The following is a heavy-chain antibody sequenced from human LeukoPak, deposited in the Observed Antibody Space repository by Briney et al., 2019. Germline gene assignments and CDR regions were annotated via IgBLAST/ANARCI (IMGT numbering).Heavy chain of an antibody. Sequence: GGSLRLSCAASGFTFSTNSMSWVRQAPGPGMERVSSISGSGCSTYYADSLTGRCTISREDSKNTLYLQMHSLRAEDTAVYYCAKEVITVTSYFDYWGQGTLVTVSS. CDR1: GFTFSTNS. CDR2: ISGSGCST. D-gene: IGHD3-22*01. V-gene: IGHV3-23*01. J-gene: IGHJ4*02. CDR3: AKEVITVTSYFDY.